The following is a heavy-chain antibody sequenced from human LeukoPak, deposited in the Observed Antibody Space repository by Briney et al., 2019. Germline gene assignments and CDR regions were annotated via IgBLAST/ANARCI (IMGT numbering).Heavy chain of an antibody. J-gene: IGHJ3*02. V-gene: IGHV1-18*01. CDR2: ISGYNGNT. D-gene: IGHD3-22*01. CDR1: GYTFTTYN. CDR3: ASLKNYYDSSGYLVTDAFDI. Sequence: GASVKVSCKASGYTFTTYNINWVRQAPGQGLEWMGWISGYNGNTNYAQKLQGRVTMTTDTSTSTAYMELRSLTSDDTAAYYCASLKNYYDSSGYLVTDAFDIWGQGTMVTVSS.